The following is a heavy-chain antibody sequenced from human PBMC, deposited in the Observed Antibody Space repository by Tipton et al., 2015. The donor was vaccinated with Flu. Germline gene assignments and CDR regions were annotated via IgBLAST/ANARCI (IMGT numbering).Heavy chain of an antibody. CDR2: IWYDGNDN. CDR3: ARDHPLSSRWYYYYYGMDV. V-gene: IGHV3-33*01. CDR1: GFTFESYG. J-gene: IGHJ6*02. D-gene: IGHD6-13*01. Sequence: SLRLSCSASGFTFESYGMHWVRQAPGRGLEWVAAIWYDGNDNYFADSVKDRFTISRDNSKNMLFLQMDSLRAEDTAVYYCARDHPLSSRWYYYYYGMDVWGQGTTVTVSS.